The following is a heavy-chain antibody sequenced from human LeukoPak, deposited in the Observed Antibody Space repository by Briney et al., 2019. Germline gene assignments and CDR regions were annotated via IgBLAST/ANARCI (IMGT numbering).Heavy chain of an antibody. J-gene: IGHJ5*02. CDR2: VNPNSGNT. CDR1: GYTFTSYD. Sequence: ASAKVSCKASGYTFTSYDINWVRQATGPGLEWMGWVNPNSGNTGYAQKFQGRVTMTRNTSISTAYMELSSLRSEDTAVYYCARGQVTGRNKNWFDPWGQGTLVTVSS. D-gene: IGHD1-14*01. V-gene: IGHV1-8*01. CDR3: ARGQVTGRNKNWFDP.